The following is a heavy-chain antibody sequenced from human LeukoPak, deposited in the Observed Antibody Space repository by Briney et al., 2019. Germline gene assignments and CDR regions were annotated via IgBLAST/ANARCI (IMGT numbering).Heavy chain of an antibody. CDR2: ISYDGNNE. CDR1: GFTFSAYA. Sequence: PGGSLRLSCVASGFTFSAYAMHWVRQAPGKGLEWVAIISYDGNNEYYADSVKGRFTISRDNSKNTLYLQMNSLRAEDTAVYYCARDYYDPTTHGSYFDYWGQGTLVTVSS. V-gene: IGHV3-30-3*01. D-gene: IGHD3-16*01. CDR3: ARDYYDPTTHGSYFDY. J-gene: IGHJ4*02.